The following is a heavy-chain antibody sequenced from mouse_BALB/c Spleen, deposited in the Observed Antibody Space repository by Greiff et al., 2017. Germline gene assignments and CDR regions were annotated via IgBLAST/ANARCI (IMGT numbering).Heavy chain of an antibody. CDR3: ERRNYGNYGNAMDY. CDR2: INPGSGGT. Sequence: VQLQQSGAELVRPGTSVKVSCKASGYAFTNYLIEWVKQRPGQGLEWIGVINPGSGGTNYNEKFKGKATLTADKSSSTAYMQLSSLTSDDSAVYFGERRNYGNYGNAMDYWGQGTSVTVSS. V-gene: IGHV1-54*01. J-gene: IGHJ4*01. D-gene: IGHD2-1*01. CDR1: GYAFTNYL.